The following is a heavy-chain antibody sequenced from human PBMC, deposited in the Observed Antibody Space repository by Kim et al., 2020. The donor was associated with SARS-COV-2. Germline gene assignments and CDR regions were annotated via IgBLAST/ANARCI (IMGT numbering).Heavy chain of an antibody. D-gene: IGHD2-2*01. CDR3: ARAETGQLLFSLFPNWFDP. J-gene: IGHJ5*02. CDR1: GGSISSSSYY. V-gene: IGHV4-39*01. CDR2: IYYSGST. Sequence: SETLSLTCTVSGGSISSSSYYWGWIRQPPGKGLEWIGSIYYSGSTYYNPSLKSRVTISVDTSKNQFSLKLSSVTAADTAVYYCARAETGQLLFSLFPNWFDPWGQGTLVTVSS.